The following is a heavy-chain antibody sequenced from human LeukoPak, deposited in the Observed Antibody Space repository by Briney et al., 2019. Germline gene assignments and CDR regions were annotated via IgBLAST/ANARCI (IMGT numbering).Heavy chain of an antibody. CDR1: GFTFSNAW. Sequence: GGSLRLSCAASGFTFSNAWMSWVRQAPGKGLEWVGRIKSKTDGGTTDYAAPVKGRFTISRDDSKNTLYLQMNSLKTEDTAVYYCTTDVIFVPPDDYWGQGTLVTVSS. CDR3: TTDVIFVPPDDY. V-gene: IGHV3-15*01. CDR2: IKSKTDGGTT. J-gene: IGHJ4*02. D-gene: IGHD3-3*01.